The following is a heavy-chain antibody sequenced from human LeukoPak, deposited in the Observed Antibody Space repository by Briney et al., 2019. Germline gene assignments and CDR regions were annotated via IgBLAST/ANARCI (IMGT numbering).Heavy chain of an antibody. D-gene: IGHD3-22*01. CDR2: IKQDGSEK. J-gene: IGHJ3*02. CDR1: GFTFSSYW. CDR3: ARTRRYYDSSGYYSRPSDAFDI. Sequence: PGGSLRLSCAASGFTFSSYWMSWVRQAPGKGLEWVANIKQDGSEKYYVDSVKGRFTISRDNAKNSLYLQMNSLRAEDTAVYYCARTRRYYDSSGYYSRPSDAFDIWGQGTMVTVSS. V-gene: IGHV3-7*01.